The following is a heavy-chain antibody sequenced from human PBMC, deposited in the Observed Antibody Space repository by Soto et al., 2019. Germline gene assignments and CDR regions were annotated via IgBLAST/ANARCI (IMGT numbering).Heavy chain of an antibody. J-gene: IGHJ4*02. CDR1: GFTFSSYG. CDR3: AKNDDSFDY. Sequence: SGGSLRLSCVASGFTFSSYGMHWVRQAAGKGLEWVAVTAYDESEKYYADSVKGRFTISRDNSRNTLFLQMNSLRAEDTAVYYCAKNDDSFDYWGQGTLVTVSS. CDR2: TAYDESEK. V-gene: IGHV3-30*18.